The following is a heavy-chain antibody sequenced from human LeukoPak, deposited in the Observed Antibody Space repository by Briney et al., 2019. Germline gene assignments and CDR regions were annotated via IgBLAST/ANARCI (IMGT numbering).Heavy chain of an antibody. D-gene: IGHD3-10*01. CDR2: IWNDGTNK. J-gene: IGHJ4*02. CDR1: GFTFSNAW. CDR3: ARLGSQNYFDY. V-gene: IGHV3-33*08. Sequence: GGSLRLSCAASGFTFSNAWMSWVRQAPGKGLGRVAVIWNDGTNKKYADSVQGRFTISRDNSKNTLDLQMNSLRAEDTAVYYCARLGSQNYFDYWGQGTLVTVSS.